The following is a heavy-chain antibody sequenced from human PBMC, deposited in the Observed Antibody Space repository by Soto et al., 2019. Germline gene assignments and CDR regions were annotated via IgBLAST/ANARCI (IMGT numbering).Heavy chain of an antibody. CDR2: IIPIFGTA. CDR1: GGTFSSYA. V-gene: IGHV1-69*12. CDR3: ARDRGPSSGYYPYWFDP. J-gene: IGHJ5*02. D-gene: IGHD3-22*01. Sequence: QVQLVQSGAEVKKPGSSVKVSCKASGGTFSSYAITWVRQAPGQGLDWMGGIIPIFGTANYAQKFQGRVTITADESKSTAYMELSSLRSEDTAVYYCARDRGPSSGYYPYWFDPWGQGTLVTVSS.